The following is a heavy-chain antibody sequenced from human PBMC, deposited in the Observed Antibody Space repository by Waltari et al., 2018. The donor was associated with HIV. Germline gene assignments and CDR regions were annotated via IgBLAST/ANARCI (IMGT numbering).Heavy chain of an antibody. J-gene: IGHJ4*02. CDR3: ARSRWGIINYFDY. Sequence: QVQLQQWGAGLLKPSETLSLTCAVYGGSFSGYYWSWIRQPPGKGLEWIGEINHSGSTNYNPSRKSRVTISVDTSKNQFSLKLSSVTAADTAVYYCARSRWGIINYFDYWGQGTLVTVSS. CDR2: INHSGST. D-gene: IGHD3-16*01. CDR1: GGSFSGYY. V-gene: IGHV4-34*01.